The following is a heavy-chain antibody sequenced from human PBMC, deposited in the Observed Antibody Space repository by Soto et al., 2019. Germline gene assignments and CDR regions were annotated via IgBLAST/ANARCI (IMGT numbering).Heavy chain of an antibody. CDR2: IKQDGSEK. CDR1: GFTFSSYW. CDR3: ARALRGDFWSGYYKGYYYYGMDV. J-gene: IGHJ6*02. Sequence: QPGGSLRLSCAASGFTFSSYWLSWVRQAPGKGLEWVANIKQDGSEKYYVYSVKGRFTISRDNAKNSLYLQMNSLRAEDTAVYYCARALRGDFWSGYYKGYYYYGMDVWGQGTTVTVSS. D-gene: IGHD3-3*01. V-gene: IGHV3-7*01.